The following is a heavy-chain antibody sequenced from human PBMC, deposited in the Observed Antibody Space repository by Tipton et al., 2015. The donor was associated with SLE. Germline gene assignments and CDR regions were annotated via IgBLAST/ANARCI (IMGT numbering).Heavy chain of an antibody. CDR2: MYYTGRT. CDR1: GVSISTDY. D-gene: IGHD5-12*01. J-gene: IGHJ4*02. CDR3: ARGVATFKD. V-gene: IGHV4-59*01. Sequence: TLSLTCTVSGVSISTDYWSWIRQPPGKGLEWIGYMYYTGRTNYNPSLKSRLTTSVDTSKNQFSLRLSSVTAADTAVYYCARGVATFKDWGQGSLVTVSS.